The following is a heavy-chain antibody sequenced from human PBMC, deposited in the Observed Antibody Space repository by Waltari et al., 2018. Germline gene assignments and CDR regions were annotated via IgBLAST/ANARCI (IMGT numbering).Heavy chain of an antibody. CDR2: INMDGSTR. V-gene: IGHV3-74*01. Sequence: EVALVESGGGLVQPGGSLRLSCEGSGFTFSDYWVHWVRQGPGKGLEWVARINMDGSTRNYADSVQGRFTISRDNARNTLYLQMNSLRVEDTAVYYCARAGSYRSDYWGQGTLVTVSS. J-gene: IGHJ4*02. CDR3: ARAGSYRSDY. CDR1: GFTFSDYW. D-gene: IGHD1-26*01.